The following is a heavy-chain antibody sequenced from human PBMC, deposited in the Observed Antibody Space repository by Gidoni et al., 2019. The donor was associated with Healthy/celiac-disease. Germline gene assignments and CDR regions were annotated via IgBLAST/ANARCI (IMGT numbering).Heavy chain of an antibody. CDR1: GGSISRSSYY. CDR2: IYYGGST. Sequence: LPLQESGPGLVPPSETLSLTCTVSGGSISRSSYYWGSIRQPPGKGLGWIGSIYYGGSTYDNPSLKRRGTISVDTAKNQFSRKLSSVTAADTAVYYWARHVMGVVIPGGFDPWGQGTLVTVSS. J-gene: IGHJ5*02. D-gene: IGHD3-16*02. CDR3: ARHVMGVVIPGGFDP. V-gene: IGHV4-39*01.